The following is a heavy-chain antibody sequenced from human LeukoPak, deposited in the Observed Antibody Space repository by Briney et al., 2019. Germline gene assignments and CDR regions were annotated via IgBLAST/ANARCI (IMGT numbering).Heavy chain of an antibody. V-gene: IGHV3-23*01. D-gene: IGHD5-12*01. CDR1: GFTFGTYW. J-gene: IGHJ4*02. Sequence: GGSLRLSCAASGFTFGTYWMSWVRQDPGNGLEWVSAISGSGGSTYYADSVKGRFTISRDNSKNTLYLQMNSLRAEDTAVYYCAKANRKVVATILHDYWGQGTLVTVSS. CDR2: ISGSGGST. CDR3: AKANRKVVATILHDY.